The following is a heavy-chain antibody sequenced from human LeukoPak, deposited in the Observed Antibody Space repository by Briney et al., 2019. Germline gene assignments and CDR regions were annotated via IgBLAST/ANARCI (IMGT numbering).Heavy chain of an antibody. CDR2: LAYDGTNE. D-gene: IGHD2-8*01. Sequence: GGSLRLSCGASGFTFSSYGMHWVRQAPGKGLEWVALLAYDGTNEAYTNSVKGRFTISRDNSKNTVYLQMDNLRRDDTAVYYCARGGPLGDTNRFDFWGQGALGTVSP. CDR3: ARGGPLGDTNRFDF. J-gene: IGHJ4*02. CDR1: GFTFSSYG. V-gene: IGHV3-30*19.